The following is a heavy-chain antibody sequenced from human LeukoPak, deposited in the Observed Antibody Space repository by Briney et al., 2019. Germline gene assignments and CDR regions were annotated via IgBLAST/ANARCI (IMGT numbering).Heavy chain of an antibody. CDR1: GGTLSSYY. Sequence: SETLSLTCTVSGGTLSSYYWSWIRQPPGKGLEWIGYIYYSGSTNYNPSLKSRVTISVDTSKNQFSLKLSSVTAADTAVYYCARENGDYLGYWGQGTLVTVSS. V-gene: IGHV4-59*01. CDR2: IYYSGST. CDR3: ARENGDYLGY. J-gene: IGHJ4*02. D-gene: IGHD4-17*01.